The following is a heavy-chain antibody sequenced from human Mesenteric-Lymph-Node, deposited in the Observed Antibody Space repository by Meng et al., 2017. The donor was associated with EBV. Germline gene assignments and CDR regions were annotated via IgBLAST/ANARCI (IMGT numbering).Heavy chain of an antibody. Sequence: QGQLEESGRGLVKPSWTLTLTGVGSGGVVSSSDWWSWVRQPPGKGLEWIGEIYHSGSTNYNPSLKSRVTISVDKSKNQFSLNLSSVTAADTAVYYCARVGQWLPIDYWGQGTLVTVSS. J-gene: IGHJ4*02. CDR2: IYHSGST. V-gene: IGHV4-4*02. CDR1: GGVVSSSDW. CDR3: ARVGQWLPIDY. D-gene: IGHD6-19*01.